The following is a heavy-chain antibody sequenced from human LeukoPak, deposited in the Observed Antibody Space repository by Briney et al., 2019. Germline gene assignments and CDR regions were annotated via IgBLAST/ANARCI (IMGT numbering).Heavy chain of an antibody. CDR1: GFTVDSNY. D-gene: IGHD3-22*01. CDR3: ARGDDSGYYDYFDY. J-gene: IGHJ4*02. Sequence: PGGSLRLSCAASGFTVDSNYLSWVRQAPGKGLEWVSTIYTGGNTYYVASVKGRFAISRDFSKNTVFLHMNSLRAEDTAMYYCARGDDSGYYDYFDYWGQGALVTVSS. V-gene: IGHV3-53*01. CDR2: IYTGGNT.